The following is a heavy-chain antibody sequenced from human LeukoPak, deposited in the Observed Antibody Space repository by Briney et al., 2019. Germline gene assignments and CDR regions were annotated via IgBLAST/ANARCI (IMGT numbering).Heavy chain of an antibody. D-gene: IGHD5-12*01. CDR1: GFTVSSNY. CDR3: AREEATTNFDY. V-gene: IGHV3-30-3*01. J-gene: IGHJ4*02. CDR2: ISYDGSNE. Sequence: GGSLRLSCAVSGFTVSSNYMSWVRQAPGKGLEWVAIISYDGSNEYYADSVKGRFTISRDNSKNTLYLQMNSLRAEDTAIYYCAREEATTNFDYWGQGTLVTVSS.